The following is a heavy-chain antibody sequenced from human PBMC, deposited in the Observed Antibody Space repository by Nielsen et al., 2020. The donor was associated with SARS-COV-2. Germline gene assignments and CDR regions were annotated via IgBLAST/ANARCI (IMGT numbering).Heavy chain of an antibody. J-gene: IGHJ6*02. V-gene: IGHV6-1*01. CDR3: AREVLLWFGELSYYYGMDV. CDR2: TYYRSKWYN. Sequence: QTLSLTCAISGDSVSSNSAAWNWLRQSPSRGLEWLGRTYYRSKWYNDYAVSVKSRITINPDTSKNQFSLQLNSVTPEDTAVYYCAREVLLWFGELSYYYGMDVWGQGTTVTVSS. D-gene: IGHD3-10*01. CDR1: GDSVSSNSAA.